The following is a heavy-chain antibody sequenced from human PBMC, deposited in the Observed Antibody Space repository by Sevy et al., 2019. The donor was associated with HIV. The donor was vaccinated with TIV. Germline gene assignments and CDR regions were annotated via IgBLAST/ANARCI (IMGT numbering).Heavy chain of an antibody. J-gene: IGHJ4*02. CDR1: GYTLAKFS. D-gene: IGHD3-22*01. Sequence: ASVKVSCKVSGYTLAKFSIHWVRQAPGKGLEWMTSFDPEDGDPEDGKTIYAQKFLGRVTMTEDTSTDTAYMVLSSVRSDDTAVYYCATTKDYYDSSGYPFDYWGQGTLVTVSS. CDR3: ATTKDYYDSSGYPFDY. V-gene: IGHV1-24*01. CDR2: FDPEDGDPEDGKT.